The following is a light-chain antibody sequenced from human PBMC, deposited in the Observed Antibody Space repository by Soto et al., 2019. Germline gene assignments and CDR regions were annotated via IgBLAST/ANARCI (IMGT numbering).Light chain of an antibody. CDR1: TSNIGSNT. J-gene: IGLJ3*02. Sequence: QSVLTQPPSASGTPGQRVTISCSGSTSNIGSNTVSWYQHLPGTAPKLLIYSNDQRPSGVPDRFSGSKSGTSASLAISGLQSEDEADYYCSSFAANDNVVFGGGTKLTVL. V-gene: IGLV1-44*01. CDR2: SND. CDR3: SSFAANDNVV.